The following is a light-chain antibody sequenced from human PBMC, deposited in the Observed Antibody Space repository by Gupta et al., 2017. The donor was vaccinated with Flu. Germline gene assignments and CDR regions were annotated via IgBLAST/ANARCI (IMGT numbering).Light chain of an antibody. CDR3: AAWDDTLRGVV. J-gene: IGLJ2*01. Sequence: SSSNIGSKTVNWYKQLPGTAPKVLIYSNDHRPSGVPDRFSGSKFGTSASLAISGLQSEDEADYYCAAWDDTLRGVVFGGGTKLTVL. CDR1: SSNIGSKT. V-gene: IGLV1-44*01. CDR2: SND.